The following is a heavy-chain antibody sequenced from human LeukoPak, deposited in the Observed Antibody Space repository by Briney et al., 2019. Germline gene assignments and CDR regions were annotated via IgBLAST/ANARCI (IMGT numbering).Heavy chain of an antibody. J-gene: IGHJ5*02. CDR3: ARVVDTAMVAEDWFDP. CDR1: GGTFSSYA. Sequence: ASVKVSCKASGGTFSSYAISWVRQAPGQGLEWMGGIIPIFGTANYAQKFQGRVTITADESTSTAYMELSSLRSEDTAVYYCARVVDTAMVAEDWFDPWGQGTLVTVSS. D-gene: IGHD5-18*01. V-gene: IGHV1-69*13. CDR2: IIPIFGTA.